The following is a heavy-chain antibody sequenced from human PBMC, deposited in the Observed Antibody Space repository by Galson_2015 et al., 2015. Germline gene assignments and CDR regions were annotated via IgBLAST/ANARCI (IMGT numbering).Heavy chain of an antibody. V-gene: IGHV4-59*01. D-gene: IGHD6-19*01. CDR2: IYYSGST. J-gene: IGHJ4*02. CDR1: GGSISSYS. Sequence: ETLSLTCTVSGGSISSYSWSWIRQPPGKGLEWIGNIYYSGSTHYNPSLKSRVTISVDTSKNQFSLKLSSVTAADTAVYYCVRGPGIAVAGTNSYYFDYWGQGTLVTVSS. CDR3: VRGPGIAVAGTNSYYFDY.